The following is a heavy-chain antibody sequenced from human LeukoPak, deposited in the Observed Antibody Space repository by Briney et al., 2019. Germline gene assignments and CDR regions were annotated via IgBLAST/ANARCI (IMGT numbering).Heavy chain of an antibody. D-gene: IGHD6-19*01. Sequence: GGSLRLSCAASGFTFSTYWMHWVRQAPGKGLVWVSHINVDGSGATYADSVKGRFTISRDNAKNTLYLHMNSLRAEDTAVYYCARATRIYSSGWYYSFDYWGQGTLVTVSP. CDR3: ARATRIYSSGWYYSFDY. CDR1: GFTFSTYW. V-gene: IGHV3-74*01. J-gene: IGHJ4*02. CDR2: INVDGSGA.